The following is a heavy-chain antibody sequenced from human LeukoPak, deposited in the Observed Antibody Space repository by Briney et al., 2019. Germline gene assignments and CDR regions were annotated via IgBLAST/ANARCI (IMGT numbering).Heavy chain of an antibody. J-gene: IGHJ3*02. D-gene: IGHD3-22*01. CDR1: GYTFTSYA. Sequence: ASVKVSCKASGYTFTSYAMHWVRQAPGQRLEWMGWINAGSGNTKYSQKFQGRVTITRDTSASTAYMELSSLRSEDTAVYYCARKGMGSYYYDSSGYYLDGAFDIWGQGTMVTVSS. CDR2: INAGSGNT. V-gene: IGHV1-3*01. CDR3: ARKGMGSYYYDSSGYYLDGAFDI.